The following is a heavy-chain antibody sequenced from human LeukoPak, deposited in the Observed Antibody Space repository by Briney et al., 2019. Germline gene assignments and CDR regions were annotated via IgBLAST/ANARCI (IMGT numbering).Heavy chain of an antibody. CDR3: AKDGLRSDYYYYMDV. D-gene: IGHD4-17*01. Sequence: QAGGSLRLSCAASGFTVSSNYMSWVRQAPGKGLEWVSVIYSGGSTYYADSVKGRFTISRDNSKNTLYLQMNSLRAEDTAVYHCAKDGLRSDYYYYMDVWGKGTTVTMSS. CDR1: GFTVSSNY. V-gene: IGHV3-53*01. J-gene: IGHJ6*03. CDR2: IYSGGST.